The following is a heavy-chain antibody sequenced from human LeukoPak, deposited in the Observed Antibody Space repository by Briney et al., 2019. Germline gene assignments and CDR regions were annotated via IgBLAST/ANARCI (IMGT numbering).Heavy chain of an antibody. J-gene: IGHJ6*03. V-gene: IGHV1-18*01. CDR3: ASRLQDNYYYYYMDV. CDR1: GYTFTSYG. Sequence: ASVKVSCKASGYTFTSYGISWVRQAPGQGLEWMGWISAYNGNTNYAQKLQGRVTMTTDTSTSTAYMELRSLRSDDTAVYYCASRLQDNYYYYYMDVWGKGTTVTVSS. CDR2: ISAYNGNT. D-gene: IGHD4-11*01.